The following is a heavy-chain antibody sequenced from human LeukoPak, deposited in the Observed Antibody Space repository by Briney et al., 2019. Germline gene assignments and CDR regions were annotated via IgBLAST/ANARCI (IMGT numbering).Heavy chain of an antibody. CDR1: GFTFSSYW. D-gene: IGHD1-26*01. CDR2: IKEDGSEK. J-gene: IGHJ4*02. CDR3: ARDEIGGSFEY. V-gene: IGHV3-7*01. Sequence: PGGSLRLSCAASGFTFSSYWMSWVRQAPGKGLEWVANIKEDGSEKNYVDSVKGRFTISRDNAEKSLYLQMNSLRAEDTAVYYCARDEIGGSFEYWGQGTQVTVSS.